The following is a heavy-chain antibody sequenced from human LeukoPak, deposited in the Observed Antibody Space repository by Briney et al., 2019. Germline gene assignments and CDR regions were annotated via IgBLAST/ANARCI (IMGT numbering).Heavy chain of an antibody. Sequence: GGSLRLSCAASGFTFSDYYMSWIRQAPGKGLEWVSYISSSGSTIYYADSVKGRFTISRDNSKNTLYLQMNSLRAEDTAVYYCAKQRRLRLGELFGDYWGQGTLVTVSS. CDR1: GFTFSDYY. CDR3: AKQRRLRLGELFGDY. J-gene: IGHJ4*02. V-gene: IGHV3-11*01. D-gene: IGHD3-16*01. CDR2: ISSSGSTI.